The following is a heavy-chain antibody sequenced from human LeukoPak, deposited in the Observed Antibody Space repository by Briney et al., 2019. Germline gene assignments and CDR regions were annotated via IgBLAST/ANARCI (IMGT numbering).Heavy chain of an antibody. CDR3: AREMTSRGFFDS. CDR2: ISGSGGKT. V-gene: IGHV3-23*01. Sequence: GGSLRLSCAASGFTFSSYAMSWVRQAPGKGLEWVSAISGSGGKTYYADSVKGRLTISRDNSKNTLYLQMNSLRADDTAVYFCAREMTSRGFFDSWGPGTLVTVSS. J-gene: IGHJ4*02. CDR1: GFTFSSYA. D-gene: IGHD3-10*01.